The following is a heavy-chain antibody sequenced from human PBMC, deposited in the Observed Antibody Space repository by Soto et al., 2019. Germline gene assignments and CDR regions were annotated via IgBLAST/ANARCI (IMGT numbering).Heavy chain of an antibody. Sequence: GSLGRLSAVSGFILSPYGIHWVRQAPGKGLEWVALIRNDGSDKYYAESVTGRFTISRDNSKNTVYLQMNSLRAEDTALYFCARAPRMAPFDIWGQGTMVTVSS. V-gene: IGHV3-33*01. CDR3: ARAPRMAPFDI. CDR1: GFILSPYG. CDR2: IRNDGSDK. J-gene: IGHJ3*02.